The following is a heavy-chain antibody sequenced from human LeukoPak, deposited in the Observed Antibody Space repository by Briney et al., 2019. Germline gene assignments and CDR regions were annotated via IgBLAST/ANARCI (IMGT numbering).Heavy chain of an antibody. CDR2: IYSGGST. CDR1: GFTVSSNY. CDR3: ATSSITMVRGVPAYYYYGMDV. Sequence: PGGSLRLSCAASGFTVSSNYMSWVRQAPGKGLEWVSVIYSGGSTYYADSVKGRFTISRDNSKNTLYLQMNSLRAEDTAVYYCATSSITMVRGVPAYYYYGMDVWGQGTTVAVSS. D-gene: IGHD3-10*01. V-gene: IGHV3-66*01. J-gene: IGHJ6*02.